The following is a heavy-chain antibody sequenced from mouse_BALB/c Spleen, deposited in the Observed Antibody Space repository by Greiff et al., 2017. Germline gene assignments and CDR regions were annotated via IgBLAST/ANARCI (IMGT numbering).Heavy chain of an antibody. D-gene: IGHD1-1*01. V-gene: IGHV5-9-3*01. CDR1: GFTFSSYA. J-gene: IGHJ4*01. CDR3: ARQITTVSRAMDY. CDR2: ISSGGSYT. Sequence: EVNVVESGGGLVKPGGSLKLSCAASGFTFSSYAMSWVRQTPEKRLEWVATISSGGSYTYYPDSVKGRFTISRDNAKNTLYLQMSSLRSEDTAMYYCARQITTVSRAMDYWGQGTSVTVSS.